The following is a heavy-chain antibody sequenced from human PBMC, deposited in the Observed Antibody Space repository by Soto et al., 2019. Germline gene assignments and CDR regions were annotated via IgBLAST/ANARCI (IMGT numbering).Heavy chain of an antibody. D-gene: IGHD3-10*01. V-gene: IGHV3-30*18. CDR1: GFTFSSYG. Sequence: GGSLRLSCAASGFTFSSYGMHWVRQAPGKGLEWVAVISYDGSNKYYADSVKGRFTISRDNSKNTLYLQMNSLRAEDTAVYYCAKDWGWFGDLLGLNVDYWGQGTLVTVSS. CDR3: AKDWGWFGDLLGLNVDY. CDR2: ISYDGSNK. J-gene: IGHJ4*02.